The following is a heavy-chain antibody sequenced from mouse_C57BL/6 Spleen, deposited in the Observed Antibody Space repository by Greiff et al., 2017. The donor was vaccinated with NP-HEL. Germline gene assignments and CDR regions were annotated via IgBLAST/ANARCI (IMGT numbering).Heavy chain of an antibody. CDR2: IYPRSGNT. CDR1: GYTFTSYG. V-gene: IGHV1-81*01. D-gene: IGHD2-3*01. Sequence: VKLVESGAELARPGASVKLSCKASGYTFTSYGISWVKQRTGQGLEWIGEIYPRSGNTYYNEKFKGKATLTADKSSSTAYMELRSLTSEDSAVYFCAKGDYDGYLDYWGQGTTLTVSS. CDR3: AKGDYDGYLDY. J-gene: IGHJ2*01.